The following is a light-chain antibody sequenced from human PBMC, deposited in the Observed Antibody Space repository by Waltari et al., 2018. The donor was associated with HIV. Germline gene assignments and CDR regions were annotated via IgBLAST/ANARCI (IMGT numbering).Light chain of an antibody. CDR3: QSYDSSLSAWV. J-gene: IGLJ3*02. V-gene: IGLV1-40*01. CDR1: SSNIGADYH. Sequence: QSVLTQPPSLSGAPGPTVTISCTGPSSNIGADYHVHWYQQLPGTAPKLLIYGNTIRPSGVPDRFSGSKSGTSASLAITGLQADDEADYYCQSYDSSLSAWVFGGGTKLTVL. CDR2: GNT.